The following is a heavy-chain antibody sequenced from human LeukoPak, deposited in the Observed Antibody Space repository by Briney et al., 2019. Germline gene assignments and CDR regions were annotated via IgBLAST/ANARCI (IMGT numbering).Heavy chain of an antibody. V-gene: IGHV3-7*01. D-gene: IGHD3-10*01. Sequence: GGSLRLSCAASGFTFSSYWMSWVRQAPGKGLEWVANIKQDGSEKYYVDSVKGRFTISRDNAKNSLYLQMNSLRAEDTAVYYCARDQALLWFGEFAYYYYYYGMDVWGQGTTVTVSS. J-gene: IGHJ6*02. CDR2: IKQDGSEK. CDR1: GFTFSSYW. CDR3: ARDQALLWFGEFAYYYYYYGMDV.